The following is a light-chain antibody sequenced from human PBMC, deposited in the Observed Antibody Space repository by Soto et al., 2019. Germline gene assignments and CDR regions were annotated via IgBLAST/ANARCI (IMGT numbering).Light chain of an antibody. CDR2: RNN. J-gene: IGLJ1*01. Sequence: HSVLTQPPSASGTHGQRFTISCYRSSSNIGSKYVYWYQQLPGTAPKLLMYRNNQRPSGVPDRFSGSKSGTSASLAISGLWSEDEADYYCAAWDDSLSALYVFGTGTKV. CDR3: AAWDDSLSALYV. CDR1: SSNIGSKY. V-gene: IGLV1-47*03.